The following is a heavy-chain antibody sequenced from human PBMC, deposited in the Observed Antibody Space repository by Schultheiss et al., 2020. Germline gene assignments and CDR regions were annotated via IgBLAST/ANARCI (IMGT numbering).Heavy chain of an antibody. Sequence: SETLSLTCAVYGGSFSGYYWSWIRQPPGKGLEWIGSIYYSGSTYYSPSLESRATISIDTSKRQFSLKLRSVTAADTAVYYCARDRRLLDYDSSGYEYYGMDVWGQGTTVTVSS. CDR1: GGSFSGYY. J-gene: IGHJ6*02. CDR3: ARDRRLLDYDSSGYEYYGMDV. CDR2: IYYSGST. V-gene: IGHV4-34*11. D-gene: IGHD3-22*01.